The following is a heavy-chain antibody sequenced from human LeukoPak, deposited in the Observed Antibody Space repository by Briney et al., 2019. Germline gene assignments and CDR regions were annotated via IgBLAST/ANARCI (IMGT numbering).Heavy chain of an antibody. D-gene: IGHD3-3*01. CDR2: IKSKTDGGTT. CDR3: TTLEYYDFWSGYSPLDY. Sequence: PGGSLRLSCAASGFTFSNAWTSWVRQAPGKGLEWVGRIKSKTDGGTTDYAAPVKGRFTISRDDSKNTLYLQMNSLKTEDTAVYYCTTLEYYDFWSGYSPLDYWGQGTLVTVSS. J-gene: IGHJ4*02. V-gene: IGHV3-15*01. CDR1: GFTFSNAW.